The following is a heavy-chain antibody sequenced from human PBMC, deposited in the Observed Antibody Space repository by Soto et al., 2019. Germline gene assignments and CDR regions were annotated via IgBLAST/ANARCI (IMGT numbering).Heavy chain of an antibody. Sequence: QLQVQESGPGLVKPSEALSLTCAVSVGSINSNYFWGWIRQPPGRGLEWIGSIYYGGNTYYNPSLKSRVTISADSSKNQFSLNLNSVTAADTAVYYCATTIYSSGWSPDYWGQGTLVTVSS. CDR3: ATTIYSSGWSPDY. J-gene: IGHJ4*02. CDR2: IYYGGNT. V-gene: IGHV4-39*01. CDR1: VGSINSNYF. D-gene: IGHD6-19*01.